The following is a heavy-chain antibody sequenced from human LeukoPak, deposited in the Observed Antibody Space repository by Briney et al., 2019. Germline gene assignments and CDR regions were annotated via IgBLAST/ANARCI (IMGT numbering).Heavy chain of an antibody. J-gene: IGHJ4*02. D-gene: IGHD6-13*01. V-gene: IGHV3-74*01. CDR2: INSDGSST. Sequence: GGSLSLSCAASGFTFSSYWMHWVRQAPGKGLVWVSRINSDGSSTSYADSVKGRFTISRDNAKNTLYLQMNSLRAEDTAVYYCVRDRIAAAGEFDYWGQGTLVTVSS. CDR1: GFTFSSYW. CDR3: VRDRIAAAGEFDY.